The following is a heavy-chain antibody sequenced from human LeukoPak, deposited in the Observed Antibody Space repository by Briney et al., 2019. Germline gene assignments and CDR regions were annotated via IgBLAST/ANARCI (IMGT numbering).Heavy chain of an antibody. Sequence: SQTLSLTCAISGDSVSSNSAAWNWIRRSPSRGLEWLGRTYYRSKWFNDYAVSVKGRITINPDTSKNQFSLHLNSVTPEDTAVYYCGRAEHDWGSDYWGQGTLVTVSS. CDR2: TYYRSKWFN. CDR3: GRAEHDWGSDY. CDR1: GDSVSSNSAA. D-gene: IGHD3-9*01. J-gene: IGHJ4*02. V-gene: IGHV6-1*01.